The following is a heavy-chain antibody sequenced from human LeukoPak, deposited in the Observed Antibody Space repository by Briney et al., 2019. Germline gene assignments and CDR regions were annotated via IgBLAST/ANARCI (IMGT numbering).Heavy chain of an antibody. CDR2: IAFDSSNT. D-gene: IGHD5-24*01. Sequence: PGGSLRLSCAASGFSFSSYGMHWVRQAPGKGLQWVSSIAFDSSNTFYVDSVKGRFTISRDNSRNILYLQLSSLRIEDTAVYYCARVGSDNYHPLDYWGQGTLVTVSS. V-gene: IGHV3-30*03. J-gene: IGHJ4*02. CDR3: ARVGSDNYHPLDY. CDR1: GFSFSSYG.